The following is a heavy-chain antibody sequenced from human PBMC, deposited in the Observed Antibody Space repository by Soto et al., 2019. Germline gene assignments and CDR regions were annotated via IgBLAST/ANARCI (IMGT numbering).Heavy chain of an antibody. CDR1: GFTFSSYA. J-gene: IGHJ1*01. Sequence: GGSLRLSCAASGFTFSSYAMSWVRQAPGKGLEWVSGISGSGDSTYYADSVKGRFTISRDNSKNTLYLQMNSLRAEDTAVYYCAKGVPGIAVAGTGYFQHWGQGTLVTVPQ. CDR2: ISGSGDST. D-gene: IGHD6-19*01. CDR3: AKGVPGIAVAGTGYFQH. V-gene: IGHV3-23*01.